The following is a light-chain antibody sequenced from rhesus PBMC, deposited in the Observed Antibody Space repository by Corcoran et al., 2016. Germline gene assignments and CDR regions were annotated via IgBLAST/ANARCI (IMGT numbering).Light chain of an antibody. V-gene: IGKV1-33*02. CDR1: QGISNA. Sequence: DIQMSQSPSSLSASVGDKVTITCRASQGISNALAWYQQKPGKAPKLVIYAASSLESGVPSRFSGTRSGTDCTLTISSLQPEDFATYYCQQGYSTPYSFGQGTKVEIK. CDR3: QQGYSTPYS. CDR2: AAS. J-gene: IGKJ2*01.